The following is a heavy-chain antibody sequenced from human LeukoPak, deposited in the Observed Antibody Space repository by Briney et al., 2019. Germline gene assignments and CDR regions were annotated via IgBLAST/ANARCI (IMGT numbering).Heavy chain of an antibody. V-gene: IGHV3-7*01. CDR3: ARSHQLLGYGMDV. Sequence: GGSLRLSCAASGFTFSSYWMSWVRQAPGKGLEWVANIKQDGSEKYYVDSVKGRFTISRDDAKNSLYLQMNSLRAEDTAVYYCARSHQLLGYGMDVWGQGTTVTVSS. J-gene: IGHJ6*02. CDR2: IKQDGSEK. CDR1: GFTFSSYW. D-gene: IGHD2-2*01.